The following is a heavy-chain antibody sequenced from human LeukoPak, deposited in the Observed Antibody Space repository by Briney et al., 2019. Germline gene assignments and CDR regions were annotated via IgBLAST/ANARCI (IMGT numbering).Heavy chain of an antibody. J-gene: IGHJ6*03. CDR3: AGVAYELPWAYYGSGSLSYYYYMDV. D-gene: IGHD3-10*01. CDR2: INWNGGST. CDR1: GFTLEDYG. V-gene: IGHV3-20*04. Sequence: PGGSLRLSCEASGFTLEDYGMSWVRQAPGKGLEWVSGINWNGGSTGYADSVKGRFTISRDNAKNSLYLQMNSLRAEDTALYYCAGVAYELPWAYYGSGSLSYYYYMDVWGKGTTVTVSS.